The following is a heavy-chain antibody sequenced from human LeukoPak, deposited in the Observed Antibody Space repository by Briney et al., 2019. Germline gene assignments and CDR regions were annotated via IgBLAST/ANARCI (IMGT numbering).Heavy chain of an antibody. J-gene: IGHJ3*02. D-gene: IGHD3-22*01. Sequence: ASVKVSCKASGYTFTSYGISWVRQAPGQGLEWMGWISAYNGNTNYAQKLQRRVTMTTDTSTSTAYMELRSLRSDDTAVYYCARVRRITMIVGVLDAFDIWGQGTMVTVSS. CDR3: ARVRRITMIVGVLDAFDI. CDR1: GYTFTSYG. CDR2: ISAYNGNT. V-gene: IGHV1-18*01.